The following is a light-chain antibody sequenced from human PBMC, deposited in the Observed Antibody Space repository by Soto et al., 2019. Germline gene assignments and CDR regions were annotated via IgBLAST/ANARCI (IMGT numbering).Light chain of an antibody. CDR1: QSISSW. V-gene: IGKV1-5*03. CDR3: QQYNTYSRT. J-gene: IGKJ1*01. CDR2: MAS. Sequence: DIQMTHNTSTLSASVGDRVTITCRASQSISSWLAWYQQKPGKAPKLLIYMASNLQSGVPSRFGGAGSGTEFTLTVSSLQPDDFATYYCQQYNTYSRTFGQRTKADI.